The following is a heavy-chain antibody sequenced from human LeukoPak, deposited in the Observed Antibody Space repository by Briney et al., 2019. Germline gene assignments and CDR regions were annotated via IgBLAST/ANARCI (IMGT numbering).Heavy chain of an antibody. V-gene: IGHV1-2*02. CDR3: ARATYCGGDCYPREDFDY. CDR2: INPSSGGT. D-gene: IGHD2-21*01. J-gene: IGHJ4*02. CDR1: GYTFTGYY. Sequence: GASVKVSCKASGYTFTGYYMHWVRQAPGQGLEWMGWINPSSGGTNYAQKFQGRVTMTRDTSISTAYMELSRLRSDDTAVYYCARATYCGGDCYPREDFDYWGQGTLVTVSS.